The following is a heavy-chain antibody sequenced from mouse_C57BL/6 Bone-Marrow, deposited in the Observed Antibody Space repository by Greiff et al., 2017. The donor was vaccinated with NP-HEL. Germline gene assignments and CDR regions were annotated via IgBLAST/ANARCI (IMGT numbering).Heavy chain of an antibody. CDR2: ISNGGGST. Sequence: EVKLVESGGGLVQPGGSLKLSCAASGFTFSDYYMYWVRQTPEKRLEWVAYISNGGGSTYYPDTVKGRFTISRDNAKNTLYLQMSRLKSEDTAMYYCARQGGTAQATGYYAMDYWGQGTSVTVSS. J-gene: IGHJ4*01. CDR3: ARQGGTAQATGYYAMDY. CDR1: GFTFSDYY. D-gene: IGHD3-2*02. V-gene: IGHV5-12*01.